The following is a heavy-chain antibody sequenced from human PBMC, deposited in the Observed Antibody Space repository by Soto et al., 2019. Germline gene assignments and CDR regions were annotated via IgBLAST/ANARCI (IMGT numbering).Heavy chain of an antibody. D-gene: IGHD7-27*01. Sequence: ASVEVCCKASGYTFTSYAINWVRQANGQGLEWMGWMNPNSGNTGYAQKFQGRVTMTRNTSISTAYMGLSSLRSEDTAVYYFSRAGVGSPVYYYYYYMDVWGKGTTVTVSS. J-gene: IGHJ6*03. V-gene: IGHV1-8*01. CDR1: GYTFTSYA. CDR3: SRAGVGSPVYYYYYYMDV. CDR2: MNPNSGNT.